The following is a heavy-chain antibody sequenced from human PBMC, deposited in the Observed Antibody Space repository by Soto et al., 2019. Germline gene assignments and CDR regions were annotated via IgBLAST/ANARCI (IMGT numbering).Heavy chain of an antibody. CDR3: ATVDYDARGYFQH. CDR1: GGTFNNFA. CDR2: VVPFFGSS. V-gene: IGHV1-69*01. D-gene: IGHD4-17*01. J-gene: IGHJ1*01. Sequence: QVQLVQSGAEVKKPGSSLKVSCKASGGTFNNFAVYWVRQAPGQGLEWMGRVVPFFGSSTYAEKFEDRVSMTVDESTAIAYLDLRSLTSEDTAVYYCATVDYDARGYFQHWGQGTLITVS.